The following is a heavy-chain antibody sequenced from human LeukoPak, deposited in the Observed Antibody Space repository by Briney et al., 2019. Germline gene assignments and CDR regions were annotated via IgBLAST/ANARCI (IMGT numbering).Heavy chain of an antibody. CDR3: ARDGYYDSSGYYFGSDY. J-gene: IGHJ4*02. CDR1: GGSFSAYY. Sequence: PSETLSLTCAVYGGSFSAYYWTWIRQPPGKGLEWIGEISHSGSTNYNPSLKSRVTISVDTSKNQFSLKLSSVTAADTAVYYCARDGYYDSSGYYFGSDYWGQGTLVTVSS. D-gene: IGHD3-22*01. CDR2: ISHSGST. V-gene: IGHV4-34*01.